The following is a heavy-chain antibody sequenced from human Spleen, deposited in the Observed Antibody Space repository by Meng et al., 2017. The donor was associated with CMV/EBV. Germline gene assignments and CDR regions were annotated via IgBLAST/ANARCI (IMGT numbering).Heavy chain of an antibody. D-gene: IGHD3-16*01. CDR3: ARGAVAGWGWFDP. J-gene: IGHJ5*02. CDR2: IYYSGST. Sequence: GSLRLSCTVSGGSISSSSYYWGWIRQPPGKGLEWIGSIYYSGSTYYNPSLKSRVTISVDTSKNQFSLKLSSVTAADTAVYYCARGAVAGWGWFDPWGQGTPVTVSS. CDR1: GGSISSSSYY. V-gene: IGHV4-39*01.